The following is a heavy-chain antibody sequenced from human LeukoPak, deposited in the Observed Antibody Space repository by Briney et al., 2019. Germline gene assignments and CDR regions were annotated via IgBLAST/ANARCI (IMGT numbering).Heavy chain of an antibody. CDR1: GFTFSKYW. D-gene: IGHD6-19*01. CDR3: ATKQWLAPPPDS. V-gene: IGHV3-74*01. Sequence: GGSLRLSCAASGFTFSKYWMLWVRQAPGKGLESVSRINTDGTVTTYTDSVKGRFTVSRDNADNTMFLQMNSVRDEDTAVYYCATKQWLAPPPDSWGQGTPVTVSS. CDR2: INTDGTVT. J-gene: IGHJ4*02.